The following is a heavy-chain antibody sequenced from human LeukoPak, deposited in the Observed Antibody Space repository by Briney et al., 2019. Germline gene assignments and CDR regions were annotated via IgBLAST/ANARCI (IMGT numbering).Heavy chain of an antibody. J-gene: IGHJ4*02. Sequence: PGGSLRLSCAASEFTFSSYSMNWVRQAPGKGLEWVSSISSSSSYIYYADSVKGRFTISRDNAKNSLYLQMNSLRAEGTAVYYCARGEYYYDSSGYPDHFDYWGQGTLVTVSS. V-gene: IGHV3-21*01. CDR3: ARGEYYYDSSGYPDHFDY. CDR1: EFTFSSYS. CDR2: ISSSSSYI. D-gene: IGHD3-22*01.